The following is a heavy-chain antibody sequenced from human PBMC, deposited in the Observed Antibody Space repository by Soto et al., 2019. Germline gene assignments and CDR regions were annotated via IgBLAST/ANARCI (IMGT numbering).Heavy chain of an antibody. J-gene: IGHJ4*02. V-gene: IGHV1-69*06. Sequence: SVKVSCKASGGTFSSYAISWVRQAPGQGLEWMGGIIPIFGTANYAQKFQGRVTITADKSTSTAYMELSSLRSEDTAVYYCARERGGIAARVVDYWGQGTLVTVSS. CDR2: IIPIFGTA. CDR1: GGTFSSYA. CDR3: ARERGGIAARVVDY. D-gene: IGHD6-6*01.